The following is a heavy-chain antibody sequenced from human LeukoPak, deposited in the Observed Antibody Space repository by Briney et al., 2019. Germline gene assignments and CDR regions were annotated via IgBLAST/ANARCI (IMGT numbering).Heavy chain of an antibody. CDR1: GFTFSSYW. Sequence: PGGSLRLSCAASGFTFSSYWMSWVRQAPGKGLEWVANIKQDGSEKYYVDSVKGRFTISRDNAKNSLYLQMNSLRAEDTAVYYCATRLGPASSDAFDIWGQGTMVTVSS. CDR2: IKQDGSEK. CDR3: ATRLGPASSDAFDI. V-gene: IGHV3-7*01. J-gene: IGHJ3*02. D-gene: IGHD3-16*01.